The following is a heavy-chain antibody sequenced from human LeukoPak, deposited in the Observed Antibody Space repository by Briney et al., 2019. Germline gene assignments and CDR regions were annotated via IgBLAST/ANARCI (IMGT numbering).Heavy chain of an antibody. Sequence: GEPRKISGKGSGYSFTSYWIGWARQMPGKGREGMGIIYPVDSDTRYSPSFQGQVTISADKSISTAYLQWSSLKAPDPAMYYCARAVIAARPPDSFDYWGQGTLVTVSS. CDR1: GYSFTSYW. CDR3: ARAVIAARPPDSFDY. D-gene: IGHD6-6*01. CDR2: IYPVDSDT. V-gene: IGHV5-51*01. J-gene: IGHJ4*02.